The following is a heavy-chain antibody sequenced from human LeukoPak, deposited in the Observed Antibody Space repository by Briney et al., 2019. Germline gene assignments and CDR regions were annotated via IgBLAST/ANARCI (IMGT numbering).Heavy chain of an antibody. CDR2: INWNGINT. V-gene: IGHV3-20*04. Sequence: GGSLRLSCAGSGFNFDDFAMSWARQAPGKGLEWVSGINWNGINTGHADSVKGRFTISRDNAKNSLYLQMNSLRAEDTALYYCARALFSKRYYYPMDVWGQGTTVTVSS. CDR1: GFNFDDFA. D-gene: IGHD2/OR15-2a*01. J-gene: IGHJ6*03. CDR3: ARALFSKRYYYPMDV.